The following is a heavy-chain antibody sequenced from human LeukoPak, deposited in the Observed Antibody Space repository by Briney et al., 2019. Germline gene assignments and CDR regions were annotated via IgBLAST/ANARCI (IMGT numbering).Heavy chain of an antibody. CDR2: ISSSSSTI. CDR3: AKIPGSGSGSYYNVEDY. Sequence: GGSLRLSCAASGFTFSSYSMNWVRQAPGKGLEWVSYISSSSSTIYYADSVKGRFTISRDNAKNSLYLQMNSLRAEDTAVYYCAKIPGSGSGSYYNVEDYWGQGTLVTVSS. V-gene: IGHV3-48*01. D-gene: IGHD3-10*01. J-gene: IGHJ4*02. CDR1: GFTFSSYS.